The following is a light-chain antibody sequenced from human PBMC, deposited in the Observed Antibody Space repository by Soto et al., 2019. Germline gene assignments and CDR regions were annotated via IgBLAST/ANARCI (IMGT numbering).Light chain of an antibody. CDR3: LQDYNYPRT. CDR1: QDIRNV. V-gene: IGKV1-6*01. Sequence: IQLTQSPSTLSASVGDRVTITCRASQDIRNVLGWFQQTPGKAPKLLISAASSLHSGVPSRFSGSGSGTDFTLTISSLQPEDFATYYCLQDYNYPRTFGQGTRLEIK. J-gene: IGKJ5*01. CDR2: AAS.